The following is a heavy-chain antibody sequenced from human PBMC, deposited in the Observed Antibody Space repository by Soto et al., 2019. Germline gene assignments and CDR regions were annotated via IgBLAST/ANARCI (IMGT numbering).Heavy chain of an antibody. CDR3: ASGGAIFWDYYYGMDV. D-gene: IGHD3-9*01. CDR2: INPSGGST. V-gene: IGHV1-46*03. Sequence: ASVKVSCKASGYTFTSYYMHWVRQAPGQGLEWMGIINPSGGSTSYAQKFQGRVTMTRDTSTSTVYMELSSLRSEDTAVYYCASGGAIFWDYYYGMDVWGQGTPVTVSS. J-gene: IGHJ6*02. CDR1: GYTFTSYY.